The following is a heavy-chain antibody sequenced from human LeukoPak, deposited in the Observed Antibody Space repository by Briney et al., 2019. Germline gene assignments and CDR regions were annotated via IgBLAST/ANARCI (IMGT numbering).Heavy chain of an antibody. V-gene: IGHV3-23*01. CDR3: AKGLERESRLDS. CDR1: GFTFNTYT. Sequence: GGTLRLSCTASGFTFNTYTMYWVRQAPGKGLEWVSGISNSGGSTYYADSVKGRFTISRDNSKNTLYLQMNSLRAEDTALYYCAKGLERESRLDSWGQGTLVTVSS. J-gene: IGHJ4*02. D-gene: IGHD1-1*01. CDR2: ISNSGGST.